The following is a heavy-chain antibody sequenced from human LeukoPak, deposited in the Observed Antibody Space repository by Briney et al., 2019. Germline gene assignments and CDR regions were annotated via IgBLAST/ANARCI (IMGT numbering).Heavy chain of an antibody. V-gene: IGHV1-18*01. D-gene: IGHD2-2*01. CDR2: ISAYNGNT. CDR1: GYTFTSYG. Sequence: ASVKVSCKASGYTFTSYGISWVRQAPGQGLEWMGWISAYNGNTNYAQKLQGRVTMTTDTSTSTAYMELRSLRSDDTAVYYCARSDIVVVPASYEYYYYYMDVWGKGTTVTISS. CDR3: ARSDIVVVPASYEYYYYYMDV. J-gene: IGHJ6*03.